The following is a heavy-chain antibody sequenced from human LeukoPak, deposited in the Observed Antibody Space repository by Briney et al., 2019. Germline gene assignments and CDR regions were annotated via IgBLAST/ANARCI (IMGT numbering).Heavy chain of an antibody. Sequence: SVKVCCKASGGTFSSYAISWVRQAPGQGLEWMGGIIPIFGTANYAQKFQGRVTITADESTSTAYMELSSLRSEDTAVYYCARESSYGYLTDYWGQGTLVTVSS. V-gene: IGHV1-69*13. J-gene: IGHJ4*02. CDR3: ARESSYGYLTDY. D-gene: IGHD5-18*01. CDR1: GGTFSSYA. CDR2: IIPIFGTA.